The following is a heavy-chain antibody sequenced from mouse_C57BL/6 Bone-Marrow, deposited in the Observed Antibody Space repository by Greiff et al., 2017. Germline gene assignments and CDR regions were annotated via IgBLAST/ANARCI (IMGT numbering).Heavy chain of an antibody. CDR1: GFNIKDDY. CDR3: TTDGNYDAMDY. D-gene: IGHD2-1*01. V-gene: IGHV14-4*01. J-gene: IGHJ4*01. Sequence: EVQRVESGAELVRPGASVKLSCTASGFNIKDDYMHWVKQRPEQGLEWIGWIDPENGDTEYASKFQGKATITADTSSNTAYLQLSSLTSEDTAVYYCTTDGNYDAMDYWGQGTSVTVSS. CDR2: IDPENGDT.